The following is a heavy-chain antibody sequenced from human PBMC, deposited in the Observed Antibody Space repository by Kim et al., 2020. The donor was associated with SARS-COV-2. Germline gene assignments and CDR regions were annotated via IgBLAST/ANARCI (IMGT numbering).Heavy chain of an antibody. D-gene: IGHD2-21*01. J-gene: IGHJ4*02. CDR2: IYFSGHT. CDR1: GDSLSSSRNY. Sequence: SETLSLTCNVSGDSLSSSRNYWGWVRQPPGQALEWIGSIYFSGHTYYNPSLKSRVTMSVDTSNTQCSLILNSVTATNTAVYFCARHPWVMSPKEDDFDQWGQGILVTVSS. CDR3: ARHPWVMSPKEDDFDQ. V-gene: IGHV4-39*01.